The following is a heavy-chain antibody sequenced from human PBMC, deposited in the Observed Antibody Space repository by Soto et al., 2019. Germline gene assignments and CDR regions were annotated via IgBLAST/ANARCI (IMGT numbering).Heavy chain of an antibody. D-gene: IGHD2-15*01. CDR1: GFTFSSYG. CDR2: ISYDGSNK. J-gene: IGHJ6*02. Sequence: GGSLRLSCAASGFTFSSYGMHWVRQAPGKGLEWVAVISYDGSNKYYADSVKGRFTISRDNSKNTLYLQMNSLRAEDTAVYYCAKDPDIVAIYGYGMDVWGQGTTVTVSS. V-gene: IGHV3-30*18. CDR3: AKDPDIVAIYGYGMDV.